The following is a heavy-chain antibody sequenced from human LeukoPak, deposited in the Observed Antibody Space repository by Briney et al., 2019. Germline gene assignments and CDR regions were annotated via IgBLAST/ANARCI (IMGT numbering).Heavy chain of an antibody. J-gene: IGHJ6*03. CDR1: GYNFTTYW. Sequence: GESLKISCKGSGYNFTTYWVGWVRQMPGKGLEWMGTIYPGDSDVRYSPSFQGQVTISVDRSISTAYLQWNSLKASDTAIYYCARHFIVVVPSSLRIGTYSYYMDVWSKGTTVTVSS. CDR3: ARHFIVVVPSSLRIGTYSYYMDV. V-gene: IGHV5-51*01. D-gene: IGHD2-2*01. CDR2: IYPGDSDV.